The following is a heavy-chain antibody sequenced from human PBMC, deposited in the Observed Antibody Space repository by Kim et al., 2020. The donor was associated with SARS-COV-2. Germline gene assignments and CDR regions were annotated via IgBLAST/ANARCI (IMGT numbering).Heavy chain of an antibody. V-gene: IGHV3-15*01. CDR3: TRFTSDDFNY. Sequence: TTDYAAPVKDRFIISRDDSKSILYLQLNSLKTEDTAVYYCTRFTSDDFNYWGQGTLVTVSS. CDR2: TT. J-gene: IGHJ4*02.